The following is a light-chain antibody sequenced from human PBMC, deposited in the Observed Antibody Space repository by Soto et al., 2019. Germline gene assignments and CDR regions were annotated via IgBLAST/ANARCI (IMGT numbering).Light chain of an antibody. CDR2: EVS. V-gene: IGLV2-14*01. J-gene: IGLJ3*02. Sequence: ASVSGSPGQSITISCTGTSSDVGGYNYVSWYQQHPGKAPKLMIYEVSNRPSGVSNRFSGSKSGNTASLTISGLQAEDEADYYCSSFTSINTWVFGGGTKLTVL. CDR3: SSFTSINTWV. CDR1: SSDVGGYNY.